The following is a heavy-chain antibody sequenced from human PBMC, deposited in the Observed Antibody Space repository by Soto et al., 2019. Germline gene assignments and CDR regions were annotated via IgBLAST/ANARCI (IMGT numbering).Heavy chain of an antibody. CDR3: ARQIDDFWSGYYHYFDY. Sequence: SETLSLTCTVSGGSISSSSYYWGWIRQPPGKGLEWIGSIYYSGSTYYNPSLKSRVTISVDTSKNQFSLKLSSVTAADTAVYYCARQIDDFWSGYYHYFDYWGQGTLVTVSS. D-gene: IGHD3-3*01. V-gene: IGHV4-39*01. J-gene: IGHJ4*02. CDR1: GGSISSSSYY. CDR2: IYYSGST.